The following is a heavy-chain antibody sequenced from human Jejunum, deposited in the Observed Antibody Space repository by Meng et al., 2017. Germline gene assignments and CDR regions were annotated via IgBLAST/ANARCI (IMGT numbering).Heavy chain of an antibody. CDR1: GGSMSGYY. CDR2: IYYSGST. V-gene: IGHV4-59*01. D-gene: IGHD2-15*01. Sequence: HVQLQESGPGLLKPSETLSLTCTVSGGSMSGYYWCWIRQPPGKGLELIGYIYYSGSTNYNPSLTSRVTISVDTSKNQFSLKLSSVTAADTAVYYCARDGFSIGHHLDYWGQGTLVTVSS. J-gene: IGHJ4*02. CDR3: ARDGFSIGHHLDY.